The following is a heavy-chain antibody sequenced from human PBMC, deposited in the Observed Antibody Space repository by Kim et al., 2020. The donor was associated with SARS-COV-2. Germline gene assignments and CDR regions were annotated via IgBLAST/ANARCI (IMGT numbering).Heavy chain of an antibody. CDR2: INHSGST. D-gene: IGHD3-3*01. CDR3: ARSLPDFWRRFDP. J-gene: IGHJ5*02. CDR1: GGSFSGYY. V-gene: IGHV4-34*01. Sequence: SETLSLTCAVYGGSFSGYYWSWIRQPPGKGLEWIGEINHSGSTNYNPSLKSRVTISVDTSKNQFSLKLSSVTAADTAVYYCARSLPDFWRRFDPWGQGTLVTVSS.